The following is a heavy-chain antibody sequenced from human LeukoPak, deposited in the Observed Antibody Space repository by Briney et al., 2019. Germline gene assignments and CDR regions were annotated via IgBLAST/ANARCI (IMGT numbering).Heavy chain of an antibody. Sequence: SETLSLTCAVSGGSISSSNWWSWVRQPPGKGLEWIGSIYYSGSTYYNPSLKSRVTISVDTSKNQFSLKLSSVTAADTAVYYCASLEYSSSSPFFDYWGQGTLVTVSS. J-gene: IGHJ4*02. V-gene: IGHV4-39*01. CDR2: IYYSGST. D-gene: IGHD6-6*01. CDR3: ASLEYSSSSPFFDY. CDR1: GGSISSSNW.